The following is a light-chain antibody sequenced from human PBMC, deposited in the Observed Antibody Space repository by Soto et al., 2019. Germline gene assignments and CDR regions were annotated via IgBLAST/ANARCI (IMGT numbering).Light chain of an antibody. CDR3: SSYAGSNKRV. CDR1: SSDIGGYDY. J-gene: IGLJ3*02. CDR2: EVS. Sequence: QSVLTQPPSASGSPGQSVIISCTGTSSDIGGYDYVSWYQQHPGKAPKVMIYEVSNRPSGVPDRFSGSKSGNTASLTVSGLQAEDEADYYCSSYAGSNKRVFGGGTKLTVL. V-gene: IGLV2-8*01.